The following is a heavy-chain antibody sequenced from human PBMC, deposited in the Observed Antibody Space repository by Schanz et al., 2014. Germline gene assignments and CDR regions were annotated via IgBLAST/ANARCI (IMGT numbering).Heavy chain of an antibody. J-gene: IGHJ5*02. CDR3: AREVGLYDRGWFDP. Sequence: QVHLVQSGAEGKKPGSSEKVSCKASGGTFSSDTFSWVRQAPGQGLEWMGRIVPIAGITNYAQRFQGRVTITADKSSDTAYMELSSLRSEDTAVYYCAREVGLYDRGWFDPWGQGTLVTVSS. D-gene: IGHD3-22*01. CDR1: GGTFSSDT. CDR2: IVPIAGIT. V-gene: IGHV1-69*08.